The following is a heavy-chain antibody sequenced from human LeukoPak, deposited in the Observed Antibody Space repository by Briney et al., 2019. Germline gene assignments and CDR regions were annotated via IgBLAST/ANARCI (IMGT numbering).Heavy chain of an antibody. Sequence: SQTLSLTCAISGDSVSNTNAAWNWLRRSPSRGLEWLERTYYRSRWHYDYAPSLQSRIVINPYTSRNQFSLQLNSMTPDDAAVYYCARVEVPVGHDVFRFWGQGIVVTVSS. CDR3: ARVEVPVGHDVFRF. CDR1: GDSVSNTNAA. J-gene: IGHJ4*01. V-gene: IGHV6-1*01. D-gene: IGHD1-1*01. CDR2: TYYRSRWHY.